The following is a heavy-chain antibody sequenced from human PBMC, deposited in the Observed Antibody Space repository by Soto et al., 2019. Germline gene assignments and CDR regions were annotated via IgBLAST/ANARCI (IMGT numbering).Heavy chain of an antibody. CDR2: ISDSGGRT. CDR3: TKGGVRFLEWLGDV. V-gene: IGHV3-23*01. CDR1: GFSFISYA. D-gene: IGHD3-3*01. J-gene: IGHJ6*02. Sequence: EVQLLESGGGLVQPGKSLRLSCAASGFSFISYAMSWVRQVPGKRLEWVSSISDSGGRTFYAESVEGRFTISRDDSTSTLFLQMNSLRAEDTAIYYCTKGGVRFLEWLGDVWGQGTTVTVSS.